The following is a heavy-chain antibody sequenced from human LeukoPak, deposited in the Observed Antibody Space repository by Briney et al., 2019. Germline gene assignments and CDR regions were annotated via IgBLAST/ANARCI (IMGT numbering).Heavy chain of an antibody. V-gene: IGHV3-66*01. CDR3: ARDYVSSSWYTKPGGDY. Sequence: GGSLRLSCTASGFTVSTNYMSRVRQAPGKGLEWVSVIYSGGSSTYYADSVKGRFTISRDNSKNTLYLQMNSLRAEDTAVYYCARDYVSSSWYTKPGGDYWGQGTLVTVSS. CDR2: IYSGGSST. CDR1: GFTVSTNY. J-gene: IGHJ4*02. D-gene: IGHD6-13*01.